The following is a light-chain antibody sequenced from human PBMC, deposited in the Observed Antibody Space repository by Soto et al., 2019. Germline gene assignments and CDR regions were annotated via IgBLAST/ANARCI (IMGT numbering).Light chain of an antibody. CDR3: CSYTIRTTRV. V-gene: IGLV2-14*01. J-gene: IGLJ3*02. CDR1: SSDVGYYNY. Sequence: QSALTQPASVSGSPGQSITISCTGTSSDVGYYNYVSWYQQHPGKAPKLMIYEVSNRPSGVSNRFSGSKSGNTASLTISGLQAEDEADYYCCSYTIRTTRVFGGGTQLTVL. CDR2: EVS.